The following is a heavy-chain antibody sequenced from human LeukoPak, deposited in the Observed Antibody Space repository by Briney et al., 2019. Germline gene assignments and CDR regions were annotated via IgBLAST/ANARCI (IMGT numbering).Heavy chain of an antibody. CDR2: ITHSGST. CDR3: GRGEYCSGGSCYFDY. J-gene: IGHJ4*02. CDR1: GGSFSGYY. Sequence: SETLSLTCAVYGGSFSGYYWNWIRPPPGKGLEWIGEITHSGSTNYNPSLNSRVTISVDTSKSQFSLKLRSVTAADTAVYYCGRGEYCSGGSCYFDYWGQGTLVTVSS. V-gene: IGHV4-34*01. D-gene: IGHD2-15*01.